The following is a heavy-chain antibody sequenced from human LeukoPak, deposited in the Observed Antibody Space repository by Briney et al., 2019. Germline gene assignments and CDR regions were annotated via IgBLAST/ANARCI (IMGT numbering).Heavy chain of an antibody. V-gene: IGHV3-23*01. CDR2: ISGGGETT. CDR1: GFTFNSCA. Sequence: PGGSLRLSCEASGFTFNSCAMSWVRQAPGKGLQWVAGISGGGETTFYADSVKGRFTISRDNFRSTLYLQLNSLSADDTAVYYCAKKIIGYCASGRCHFDYWGQGTLVTVSS. CDR3: AKKIIGYCASGRCHFDY. J-gene: IGHJ4*02. D-gene: IGHD2-15*01.